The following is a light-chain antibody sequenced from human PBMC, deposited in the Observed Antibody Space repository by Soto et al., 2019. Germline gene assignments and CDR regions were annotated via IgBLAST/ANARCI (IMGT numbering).Light chain of an antibody. CDR2: RNN. V-gene: IGLV1-47*01. CDR3: AVWDDSLSGWV. CDR1: SSNIGGNN. Sequence: QSVLTQPPSASGTPGQRVTISCSGSSSNIGGNNVHWYQHLPGTAPKLLIYRNNQRPSGVPDRFSGSKSGTSASLAISGLRSEDEADYYCAVWDDSLSGWVFGGGTKLTVL. J-gene: IGLJ3*02.